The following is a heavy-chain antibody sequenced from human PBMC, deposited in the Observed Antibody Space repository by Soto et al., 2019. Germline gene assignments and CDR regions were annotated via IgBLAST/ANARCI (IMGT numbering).Heavy chain of an antibody. CDR3: ARVFGSTRNGMDV. V-gene: IGHV4-59*01. CDR2: IYYSGST. Sequence: SETLSLTCTVSGGSISSYYWSWIRQPPGKGLEWIGYIYYSGSTNYNPSLKSRVTISVDTSKNQFSLKLSSVTAADTAVYHCARVFGSTRNGMDVWGQGTTVTVSS. J-gene: IGHJ6*02. D-gene: IGHD3-10*01. CDR1: GGSISSYY.